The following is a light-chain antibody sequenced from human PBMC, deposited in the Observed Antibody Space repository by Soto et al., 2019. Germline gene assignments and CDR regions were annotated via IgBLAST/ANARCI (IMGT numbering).Light chain of an antibody. J-gene: IGKJ4*01. CDR2: DAY. CDR3: QQRSDWPLT. CDR1: QSLNTY. Sequence: EIGLTQSPVTLSLSRGESATLSCRANQSLNTYLAWYQQKAGQAPILLTYDAYNRATGIPARFSGSGSGTAITLTISSLEPEDFAVYYCQQRSDWPLTFGGGTKVEIK. V-gene: IGKV3-11*01.